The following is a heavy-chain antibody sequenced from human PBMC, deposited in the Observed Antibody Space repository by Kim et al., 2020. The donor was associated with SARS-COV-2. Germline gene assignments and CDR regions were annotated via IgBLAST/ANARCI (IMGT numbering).Heavy chain of an antibody. CDR2: IYYSGST. CDR3: ARLSSAALGGVGFVNW. Sequence: SETLYLTCTVSGGSISSSGYYWGWIRQPPGKGLEWIGSIYYSGSTYYNPSLKSRVTISVDTSKNQFSLTLSSVTAADTAVYYCARLSSAALGGVGFVNW. D-gene: IGHD6-25*01. CDR1: GGSISSSGYY. J-gene: IGHJ5*01. V-gene: IGHV4-39*01.